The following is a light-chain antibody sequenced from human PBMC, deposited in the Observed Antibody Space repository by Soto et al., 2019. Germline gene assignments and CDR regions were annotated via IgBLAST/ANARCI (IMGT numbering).Light chain of an antibody. J-gene: IGKJ1*01. V-gene: IGKV3-20*01. Sequence: ETVLTQSPGTLSLSPGERATLSCRASQSVSSNYLAWYQHIPGQAPRLLIYGSSTRATGIPDRFSGSGSGTDFTLTLSRLEPEDFAVYSCQQFDRSLPSWTFGQGTKVESK. CDR3: QQFDRSLPSWT. CDR1: QSVSSNY. CDR2: GSS.